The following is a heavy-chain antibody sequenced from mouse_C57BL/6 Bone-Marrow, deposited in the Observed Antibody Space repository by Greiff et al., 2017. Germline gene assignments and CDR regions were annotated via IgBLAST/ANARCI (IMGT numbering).Heavy chain of an antibody. CDR3: RHYDYEYYYAMDY. CDR1: GYTFTDYE. J-gene: IGHJ4*01. V-gene: IGHV1-15*01. D-gene: IGHD2-4*01. Sequence: QVQLQQSGAELVRPGASVTLSCKASGYTFTDYEMHWVKQTPVHGLEWIGAIDPETGGTAYNQKFKGKAILTADKSSSTAYMELRSLTSEDSAVXYCRHYDYEYYYAMDYWGQGTSVTVSS. CDR2: IDPETGGT.